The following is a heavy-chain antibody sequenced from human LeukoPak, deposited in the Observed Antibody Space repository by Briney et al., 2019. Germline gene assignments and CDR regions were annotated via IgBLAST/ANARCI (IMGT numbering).Heavy chain of an antibody. CDR2: ITGSGGST. Sequence: GGSLRLSCAASGFTVSNNYMSWVRQAPGKGLEWVSAITGSGGSTYYADSVKGRFTISRDNSKNTLYLQMNSLRADDTAVYYCAKGKDCWGQGTLVTVSS. J-gene: IGHJ4*02. CDR3: AKGKDC. CDR1: GFTVSNNY. V-gene: IGHV3-23*01.